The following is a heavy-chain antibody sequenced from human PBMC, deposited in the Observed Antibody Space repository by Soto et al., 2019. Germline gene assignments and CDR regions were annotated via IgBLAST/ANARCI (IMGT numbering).Heavy chain of an antibody. V-gene: IGHV4-38-2*01. CDR2: IYHSGST. CDR1: GYSISSGYY. Sequence: SYPLSLTCAFFGYSISSGYYWDCIRQPPGKGLEWIGSIYHSGSTNYNPSLKSRVTISIDTSKKQFSLKLSSVTAADTAVYYCAPQVVPTATKKPWGQGTLVTGSS. D-gene: IGHD2-2*01. J-gene: IGHJ4*02. CDR3: APQVVPTATKKP.